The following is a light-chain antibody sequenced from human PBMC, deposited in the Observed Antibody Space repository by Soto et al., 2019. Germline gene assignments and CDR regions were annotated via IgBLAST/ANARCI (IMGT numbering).Light chain of an antibody. CDR3: QQYNNWPPYP. CDR2: GAS. V-gene: IGKV3-15*01. J-gene: IGKJ2*01. Sequence: EIVMTQSPATLSVSPGERATLSCRASQSVSSNLAWYQQKPGQAPRRLIYGASTRATGIPARFSGSGSGTAFTLTISSLQSEDFAVYYCQQYNNWPPYPFGQGTKLEIK. CDR1: QSVSSN.